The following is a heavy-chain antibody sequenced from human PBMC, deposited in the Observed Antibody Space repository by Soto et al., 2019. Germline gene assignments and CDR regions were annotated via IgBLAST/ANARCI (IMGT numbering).Heavy chain of an antibody. Sequence: GLDWMGIITPSGGSTSYAQKFQGRVTMTRDTSTRTVYMELSSLRSEDTAVYYCARIFFFFQAEDGIRDTVPVSAFLLNRSSDL. J-gene: IGHJ2*01. V-gene: IGHV1-46*03. CDR3: ARIFFFFQAEDGIRDTVPVSAFLLNRSSDL. D-gene: IGHD3-9*01. CDR2: ITPSGGST.